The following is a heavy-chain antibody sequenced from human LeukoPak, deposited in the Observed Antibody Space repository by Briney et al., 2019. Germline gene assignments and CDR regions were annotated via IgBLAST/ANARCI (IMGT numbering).Heavy chain of an antibody. Sequence: PSETLSLTCTVSGGSISSGGYYWSWIRQHPGKGLEWIGYIYYSGSTYYNPSLKSRVTISVDTPKNQFSLKLSSVTAAGTAVYYCARGSDSSGYYSGFFTFDYWGQGTLVTVSS. J-gene: IGHJ4*02. CDR2: IYYSGST. CDR3: ARGSDSSGYYSGFFTFDY. V-gene: IGHV4-31*03. CDR1: GGSISSGGYY. D-gene: IGHD3-22*01.